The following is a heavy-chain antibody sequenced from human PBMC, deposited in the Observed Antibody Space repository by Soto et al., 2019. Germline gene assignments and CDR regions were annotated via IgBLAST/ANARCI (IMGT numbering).Heavy chain of an antibody. Sequence: QVQLRESGPGLVKPSQTLSLTCTVSGGSISSGGYYWTWIRQHPVKGLECIGYVYHSGSTYYNPSRKSRVTISVDTSKNHVSRELSSVTAADTAVYYCAREEGDSGYDSYYYGMDVWGQGTPVTVSS. J-gene: IGHJ6*02. D-gene: IGHD5-12*01. CDR1: GGSISSGGYY. V-gene: IGHV4-31*03. CDR3: AREEGDSGYDSYYYGMDV. CDR2: VYHSGST.